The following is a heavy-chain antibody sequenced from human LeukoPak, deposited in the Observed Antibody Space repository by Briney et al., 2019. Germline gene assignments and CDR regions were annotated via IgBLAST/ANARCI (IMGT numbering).Heavy chain of an antibody. Sequence: SETLSLTCTVSGYSISSGYYWGWIRQPPGKGLEWIGSIYHSGSTYYNPSLKSRVTISVDTSKNQFSLKLSSVTAADTAVYYCARGYSSSWSNWFDPWGQGTLVTVSS. CDR1: GYSISSGYY. CDR3: ARGYSSSWSNWFDP. V-gene: IGHV4-38-2*02. CDR2: IYHSGST. J-gene: IGHJ5*02. D-gene: IGHD6-13*01.